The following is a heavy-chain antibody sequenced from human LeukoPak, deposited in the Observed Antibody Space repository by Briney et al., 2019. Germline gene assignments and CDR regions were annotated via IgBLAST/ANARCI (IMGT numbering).Heavy chain of an antibody. V-gene: IGHV3-13*01. CDR1: ASIFSNFD. J-gene: IGHJ3*02. CDR2: IGTSGDT. Sequence: GGSLRLSCAASASIFSNFDMHWVRQITGKGLEWVSGIGTSGDTYYPDSVKGRFTISRENAKNSLYLQMNSLRAGDTAVYFCARAARYYGSSGAHAFDIWGQGTTVTVSS. CDR3: ARAARYYGSSGAHAFDI. D-gene: IGHD3-22*01.